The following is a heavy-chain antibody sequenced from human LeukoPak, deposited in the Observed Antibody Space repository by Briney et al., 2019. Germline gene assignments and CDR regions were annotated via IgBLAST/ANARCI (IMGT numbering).Heavy chain of an antibody. J-gene: IGHJ4*02. CDR2: ISWNSGII. D-gene: IGHD6-13*01. Sequence: GGSLRLSCAASGFTFDDYAMHWVRHAPGKGLEWVSGISWNSGIIGYADSVKGRFTISRDNAKNSLYLQMNSLRAEDTALYCCAKSTYGYSSSCSHPFDYWGRGTRVSVSS. CDR1: GFTFDDYA. CDR3: AKSTYGYSSSCSHPFDY. V-gene: IGHV3-9*01.